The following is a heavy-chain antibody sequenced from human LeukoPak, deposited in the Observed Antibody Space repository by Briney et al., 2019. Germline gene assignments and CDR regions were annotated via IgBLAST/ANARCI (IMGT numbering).Heavy chain of an antibody. D-gene: IGHD1-26*01. Sequence: SVKVSCKASGGTFSSYAISWVRQAPGQGLEWMGGIIPIFGTANYAQKFQGRVTITTDESMSTAYMELSSLRSEDTAVYYCARVVGARTPDYYYYYMDVWGKGTTVTVSS. CDR3: ARVVGARTPDYYYYYMDV. J-gene: IGHJ6*03. V-gene: IGHV1-69*05. CDR1: GGTFSSYA. CDR2: IIPIFGTA.